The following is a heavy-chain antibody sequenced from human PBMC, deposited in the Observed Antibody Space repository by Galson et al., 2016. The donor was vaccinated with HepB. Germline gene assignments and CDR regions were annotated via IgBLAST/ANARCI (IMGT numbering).Heavy chain of an antibody. V-gene: IGHV3-23*01. D-gene: IGHD3-10*01. CDR3: ARDAGVRGPPNYYYYMDV. Sequence: SLRLSCAASGLTFSWHWMHWVRQAPGKGLEWVSVISGGGTTTYYADSVKGRFTISRDNSKNTLYLQMNSLRAEDTAVYYCARDAGVRGPPNYYYYMDVWGKGTTVTVSS. J-gene: IGHJ6*03. CDR2: ISGGGTTT. CDR1: GLTFSWHW.